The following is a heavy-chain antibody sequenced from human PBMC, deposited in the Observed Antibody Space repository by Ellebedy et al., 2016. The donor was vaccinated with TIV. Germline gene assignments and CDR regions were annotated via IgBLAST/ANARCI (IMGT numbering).Heavy chain of an antibody. CDR1: GYSFTSYW. J-gene: IGHJ4*02. CDR2: IYPGDSDT. Sequence: GESLKISXKGSGYSFTSYWIGWVRQMPGKGLEWMGIIYPGDSDTRYSPSFQGQVTISADKSTNTAYLQWSSLKASDTAMYYGARRAESGIAAFGSWGQGTLVTVSS. V-gene: IGHV5-51*01. D-gene: IGHD6-25*01. CDR3: ARRAESGIAAFGS.